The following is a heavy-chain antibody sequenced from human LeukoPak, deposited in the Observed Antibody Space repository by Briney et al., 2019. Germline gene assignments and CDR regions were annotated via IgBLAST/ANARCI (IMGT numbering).Heavy chain of an antibody. J-gene: IGHJ4*02. CDR2: ISGSGSST. D-gene: IGHD3-22*01. CDR1: GFTFSSYA. V-gene: IGHV3-23*01. CDR3: AKRVQDYYDSSGSRSYDY. Sequence: GGSLRLSCAASGFTFSSYAMSWVRQAPGKGLEWVSAISGSGSSTYYVDSVKGRFTISSDISKNTLFLQMNSLRAEYTAIYYCAKRVQDYYDSSGSRSYDYWGQGTLVTVSS.